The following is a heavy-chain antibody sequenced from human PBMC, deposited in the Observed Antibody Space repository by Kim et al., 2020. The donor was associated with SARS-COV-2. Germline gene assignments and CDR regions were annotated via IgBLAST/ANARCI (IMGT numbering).Heavy chain of an antibody. CDR2: ISGDGGST. J-gene: IGHJ3*02. D-gene: IGHD4-17*01. V-gene: IGHV3-43*02. CDR3: AKDVGLRWNRGGSDAFDI. CDR1: GFTFDDYA. Sequence: GGSLRLSCAASGFTFDDYAMHWVRQAPGKGLEWVSLISGDGGSTYYADSVKGRFTISRDNSKNSLYLQMNSLRTEDTALYYCAKDVGLRWNRGGSDAFDIWSQGTMVTVSS.